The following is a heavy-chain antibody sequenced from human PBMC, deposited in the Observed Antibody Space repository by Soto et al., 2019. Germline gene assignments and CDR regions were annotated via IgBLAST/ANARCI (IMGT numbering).Heavy chain of an antibody. V-gene: IGHV4-30-4*01. CDR1: GGSISSGDYY. D-gene: IGHD6-6*01. CDR3: AGDRSNSPDYFDY. J-gene: IGHJ4*02. Sequence: PSETLSLTCTVSGGSISSGDYYWRWIRQPPGKGLEWIGHIYYSGRTYYNPSLKSRLTISVDTSKNQFSLKLSSVSAADTAVYFCAGDRSNSPDYFDYWGQGTLVTVSS. CDR2: IYYSGRT.